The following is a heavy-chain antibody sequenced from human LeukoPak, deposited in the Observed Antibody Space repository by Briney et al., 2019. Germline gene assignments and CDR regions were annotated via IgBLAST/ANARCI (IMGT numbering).Heavy chain of an antibody. J-gene: IGHJ4*02. V-gene: IGHV4-59*01. CDR1: GGSISSYY. D-gene: IGHD6-13*01. CDR3: ARSGTWYVFDY. CDR2: IYYSGSA. Sequence: SETLSLTCTASGGSISSYYWSWIRQPPGKGLEWIAHIYYSGSANYNPSLKSRVTISLDTSKNQFSLKLSSVTAADTAMYYCARSGTWYVFDYWGQGTLVTVSS.